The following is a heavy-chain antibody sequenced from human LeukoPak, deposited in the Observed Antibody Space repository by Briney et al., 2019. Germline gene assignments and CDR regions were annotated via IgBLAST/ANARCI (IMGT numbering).Heavy chain of an antibody. V-gene: IGHV1-69*06. J-gene: IGHJ6*03. CDR2: IIPIFGTA. CDR1: GGTFSSYA. CDR3: ATLRPNYYYYMDV. D-gene: IGHD5-12*01. Sequence: SVKVSCKASGGTFSSYAISWARQAPGQGLEWMGRIIPIFGTANYAQKFQGRVTITADKSTSTAYMELSSLRSEDTAVYYCATLRPNYYYYMDVWGKGTTVTVSS.